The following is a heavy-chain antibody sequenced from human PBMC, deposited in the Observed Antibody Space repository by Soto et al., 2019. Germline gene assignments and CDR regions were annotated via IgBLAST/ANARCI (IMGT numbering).Heavy chain of an antibody. CDR3: AKDLPSWLLGYYFDY. J-gene: IGHJ4*02. CDR1: GFTFSSYG. CDR2: ISYDGSNK. V-gene: IGHV3-30*18. D-gene: IGHD3-22*01. Sequence: GGSLRLSCAASGFTFSSYGMHWVRQAPGKGLEWVAVISYDGSNKYYADSVKGRFTISRDNSKNTLYLQMNSLRAEDTAVYYCAKDLPSWLLGYYFDYWGQGTLVTVSS.